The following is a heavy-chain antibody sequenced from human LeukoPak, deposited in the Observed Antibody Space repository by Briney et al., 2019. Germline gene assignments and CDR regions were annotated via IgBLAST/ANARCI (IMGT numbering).Heavy chain of an antibody. J-gene: IGHJ5*02. CDR1: GGSFSGYY. Sequence: SETLSLTCAVYGGSFSGYYWSWIRQPPGKGLEWIGEINHSGSTNYNPSLKSRVTISVDTSKNQFSLKLSSVTAADTAVYYCARSGYDFWSGYYDWFDPWGQGTLVTVSS. CDR2: INHSGST. D-gene: IGHD3-3*01. CDR3: ARSGYDFWSGYYDWFDP. V-gene: IGHV4-34*01.